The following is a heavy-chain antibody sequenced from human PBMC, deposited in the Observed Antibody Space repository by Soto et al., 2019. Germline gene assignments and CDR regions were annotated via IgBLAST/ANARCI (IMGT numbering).Heavy chain of an antibody. V-gene: IGHV2-26*01. CDR1: GFSLSKARMG. CDR3: ARALREELPIDYLYS. Sequence: QVTLKESGPVLVQPTEPLTLTCTVSGFSLSKARMGVSWIRQPPGKALEWLAHIFWNDERSYNTSLKSILTTPRAPSKSQGVITMTTVDPVDTGTYFCARALREELPIDYLYSWGQGTLVTVPS. CDR2: IFWNDER. D-gene: IGHD1-7*01. J-gene: IGHJ4*02.